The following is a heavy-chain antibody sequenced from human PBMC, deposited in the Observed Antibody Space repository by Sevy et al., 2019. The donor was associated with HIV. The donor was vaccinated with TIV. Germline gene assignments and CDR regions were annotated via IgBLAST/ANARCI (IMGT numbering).Heavy chain of an antibody. CDR3: AGGRGLSGGNGYYYYYGMDV. J-gene: IGHJ6*02. V-gene: IGHV1-69*13. CDR2: IIPMFGTA. D-gene: IGHD2-15*01. Sequence: ASVKVSCKASGCTFSSDAISWVRQAPGQGLEWMGGIIPMFGTANYALKFQHRVTLTPDESTSTAYMDLSRLRSEDTVVYYCAGGRGLSGGNGYYYYYGMDVWGQGTTVTVSS. CDR1: GCTFSSDA.